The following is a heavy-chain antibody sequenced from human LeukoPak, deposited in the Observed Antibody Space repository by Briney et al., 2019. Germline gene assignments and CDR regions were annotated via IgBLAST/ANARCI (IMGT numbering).Heavy chain of an antibody. V-gene: IGHV3-30-3*01. D-gene: IGHD3-10*01. CDR2: ISYDGSNK. CDR3: ARDAGNYDSGTSRFDY. Sequence: GGSLRLSCAASGFTFSSYAMHWVRQAPGKGLEWVAVISYDGSNKYYADSVKGRFTISRDNSKNTLYLQMNSLRPEDTAVNYGARDAGNYDSGTSRFDYWGEGTLVTLSS. J-gene: IGHJ4*02. CDR1: GFTFSSYA.